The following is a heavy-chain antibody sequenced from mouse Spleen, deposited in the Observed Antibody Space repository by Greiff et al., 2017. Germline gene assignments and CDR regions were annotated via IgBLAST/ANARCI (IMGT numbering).Heavy chain of an antibody. V-gene: IGHV1-42*01. Sequence: VQLQQSGPELVKPGASVKISCKASGYSFTGYYMNWVKQSPEKSLEWIGEINPSTGGTTYNQKFKAKATLTVDKSSSTAYMQLKSLTSEDSAVYYCASLPLGYYAMDYWGQGTSVTVSS. J-gene: IGHJ4*01. CDR1: GYSFTGYY. CDR3: ASLPLGYYAMDY. CDR2: INPSTGGT. D-gene: IGHD3-1*01.